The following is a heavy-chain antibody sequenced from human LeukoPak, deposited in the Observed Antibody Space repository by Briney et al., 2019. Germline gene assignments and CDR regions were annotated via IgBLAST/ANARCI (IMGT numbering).Heavy chain of an antibody. CDR2: VSGSGGNT. CDR3: AKDATPNARTYFQH. CDR1: GFTFSIYA. Sequence: GGSLSLSCAASGFTFSIYAMSWVRQAPGKGLEWVSAVSGSGGNTYYADSVTGRFTISRDNSKNTLYLQMSSLRAEDTAVYYCAKDATPNARTYFQHWGQGTLVTVSS. J-gene: IGHJ1*01. D-gene: IGHD1-1*01. V-gene: IGHV3-23*01.